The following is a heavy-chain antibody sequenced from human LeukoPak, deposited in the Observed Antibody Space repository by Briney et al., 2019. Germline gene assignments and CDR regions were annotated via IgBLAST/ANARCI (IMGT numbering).Heavy chain of an antibody. CDR1: GYTFTGYY. CDR3: ARVFGRNAYSSSSFDY. D-gene: IGHD6-6*01. CDR2: INPNSGGT. J-gene: IGHJ4*02. Sequence: GASVKVSCKASGYTFTGYYMHWVRQAPGQGLEWMGWINPNSGGTNYAQKFQGRVTMTRDTSISTAYMELSRLRSDDTAVYYCARVFGRNAYSSSSFDYWGQGTPVTVSS. V-gene: IGHV1-2*02.